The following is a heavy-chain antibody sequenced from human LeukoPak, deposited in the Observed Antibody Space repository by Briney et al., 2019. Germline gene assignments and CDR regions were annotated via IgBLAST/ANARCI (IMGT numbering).Heavy chain of an antibody. Sequence: SETLSLTCTVSGYSISSGYYWGWIRQPPGKGLEWIGSIYHSGSTYYNPSLKSRVTISVDTSKNQFSPKLSSVTAADTAVYYCAGYSSSSVRYYCMDVWGKGTTVTVSS. CDR3: AGYSSSSVRYYCMDV. V-gene: IGHV4-38-2*02. CDR2: IYHSGST. D-gene: IGHD6-6*01. CDR1: GYSISSGYY. J-gene: IGHJ6*03.